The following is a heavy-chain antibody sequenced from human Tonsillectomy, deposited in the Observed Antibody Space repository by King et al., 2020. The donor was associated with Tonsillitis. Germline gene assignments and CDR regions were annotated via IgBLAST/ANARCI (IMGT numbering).Heavy chain of an antibody. CDR2: ISYDGSNK. D-gene: IGHD3-9*01. J-gene: IGHJ4*02. CDR3: ARVALRYFDWLGGFDY. V-gene: IGHV3-30-3*01. CDR1: GFTFSNYT. Sequence: VQLVESGGGVVQPGRSLRLSCAASGFTFSNYTMHWVRQAPGKGLEWVAVISYDGSNKYYADSVEGRFTISRDNSKNTLYLKMISLRPEDTAVYYCARVALRYFDWLGGFDYWGQGTLVTVSS.